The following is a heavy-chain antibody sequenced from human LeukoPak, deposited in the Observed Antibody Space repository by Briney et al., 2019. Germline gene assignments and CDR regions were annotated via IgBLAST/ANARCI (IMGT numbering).Heavy chain of an antibody. CDR3: ARPFLRFSSGWHFDY. CDR2: INHSGST. V-gene: IGHV4-34*01. D-gene: IGHD6-19*01. Sequence: SETLSLTCAVYGGSFSGYYWSWIRQPPGKGLEWIEEINHSGSTNYNPSLKSRVTISVDTSKNQFSLKLSSVTAADTAIYYCARPFLRFSSGWHFDYWGQGILVTVSS. J-gene: IGHJ4*02. CDR1: GGSFSGYY.